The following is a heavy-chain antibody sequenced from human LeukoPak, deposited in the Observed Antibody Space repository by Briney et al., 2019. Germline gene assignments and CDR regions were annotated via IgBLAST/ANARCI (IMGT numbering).Heavy chain of an antibody. CDR2: VSGSGGST. J-gene: IGHJ4*02. V-gene: IGHV3-23*01. Sequence: GGSLRLSCAASGFTFSTYAMSWVRQAPGKGLEWLSAVSGSGGSTYYADSVKGRFTISRDNSKNTLYLQMNSLRAEDTAVYYYARSTMVIHYWGQGTLVTVSS. D-gene: IGHD2-2*01. CDR3: ARSTMVIHY. CDR1: GFTFSTYA.